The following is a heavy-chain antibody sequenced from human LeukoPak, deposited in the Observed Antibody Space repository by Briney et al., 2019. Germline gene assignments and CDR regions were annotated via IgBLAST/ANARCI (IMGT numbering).Heavy chain of an antibody. CDR1: DGSISSSSYY. J-gene: IGHJ4*02. D-gene: IGHD3-22*01. CDR3: ARHEYYHDSIGNEWRASAFDS. Sequence: SETLSLTCTVSDGSISSSSYYWGWIRQPPGKGLEWIGSMYYSGSTYYNPSLKSRVTISVDTSKNQFSLKLSSVTVADTAVYYCARHEYYHDSIGNEWRASAFDSWGQGTLVTVSS. CDR2: MYYSGST. V-gene: IGHV4-39*01.